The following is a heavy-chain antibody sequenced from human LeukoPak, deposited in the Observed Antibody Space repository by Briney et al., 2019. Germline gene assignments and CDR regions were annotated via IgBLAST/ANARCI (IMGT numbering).Heavy chain of an antibody. D-gene: IGHD2-8*01. J-gene: IGHJ4*02. CDR3: ARHSDCTNGVCYHLFDY. Sequence: SETLSLTCTVSGGSISSSSYYWGWIRQPPGKGLEWIGSIYYSGSTYYNPSLKSRVTISVDTSKNRFSLKLSSVTAADTAVYYCARHSDCTNGVCYHLFDYWGQGTLVTVSS. CDR1: GGSISSSSYY. CDR2: IYYSGST. V-gene: IGHV4-39*01.